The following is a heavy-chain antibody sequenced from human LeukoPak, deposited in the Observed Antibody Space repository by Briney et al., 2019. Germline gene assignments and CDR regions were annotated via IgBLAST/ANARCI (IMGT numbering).Heavy chain of an antibody. J-gene: IGHJ4*02. CDR1: GGSIRGYY. CDR2: IYDSGTI. Sequence: SETLSLTCTVSGGSIRGYYWSWIRKPPGKGPEWIGYIYDSGTINYNPSLNSRVTMSVGTSKNQFSLRLRSVTAADTAVYYCARIRGYHDSSGYSFDYWGQGTLVTVSS. V-gene: IGHV4-59*01. CDR3: ARIRGYHDSSGYSFDY. D-gene: IGHD3-22*01.